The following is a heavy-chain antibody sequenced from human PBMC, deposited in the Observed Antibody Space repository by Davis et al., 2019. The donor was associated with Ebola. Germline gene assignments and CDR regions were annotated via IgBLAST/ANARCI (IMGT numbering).Heavy chain of an antibody. V-gene: IGHV5-51*01. Sequence: GGSLRLSCKVSGYTFTTYWIAWVRQTPGKGLEWMGIIYPGDSDTRYSPSFQGQVTISADKSISTAYLQWSSLKASDTAMYYCARRQYNWNDGLSTLDYWGQGTLVTVSS. CDR3: ARRQYNWNDGLSTLDY. D-gene: IGHD1-1*01. J-gene: IGHJ4*02. CDR1: GYTFTTYW. CDR2: IYPGDSDT.